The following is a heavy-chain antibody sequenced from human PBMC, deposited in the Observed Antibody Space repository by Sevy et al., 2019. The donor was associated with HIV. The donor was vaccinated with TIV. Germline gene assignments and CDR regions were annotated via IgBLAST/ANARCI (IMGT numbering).Heavy chain of an antibody. CDR1: GFNLSPYW. Sequence: GGSLRLSCVASGFNLSPYWMTWVHQAPGKGLEWVANIKQDGNEKYYVDSVKGRFTVSRDNAKNALYLQMYSLRVEDTAVYFCASNTYYYDSNTYYPVYWGQGTRVTVSS. CDR3: ASNTYYYDSNTYYPVY. V-gene: IGHV3-7*01. D-gene: IGHD3-22*01. J-gene: IGHJ4*02. CDR2: IKQDGNEK.